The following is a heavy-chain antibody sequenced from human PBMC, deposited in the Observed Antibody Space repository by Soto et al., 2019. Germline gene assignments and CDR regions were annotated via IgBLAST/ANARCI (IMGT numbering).Heavy chain of an antibody. D-gene: IGHD2-2*01. Sequence: ASVKVSCKASGYTFTSYDINWVRQATGQGLEWMGWMNPNSGNTGYAQKFQGRVTMTRNTSISTAYMELSSLRSEDTAVYYCARAARPDIVVVPAQVYYYMDVWGKGTTVTVSS. J-gene: IGHJ6*03. V-gene: IGHV1-8*01. CDR2: MNPNSGNT. CDR3: ARAARPDIVVVPAQVYYYMDV. CDR1: GYTFTSYD.